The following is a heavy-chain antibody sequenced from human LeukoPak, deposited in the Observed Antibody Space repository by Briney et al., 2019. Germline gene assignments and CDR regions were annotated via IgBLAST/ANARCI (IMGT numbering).Heavy chain of an antibody. J-gene: IGHJ5*02. CDR3: ARGGRRYNWFDP. Sequence: PGRSLRLSCAASGFTFSSYGMHWVRQAPGKVLEWVAVIWYDGSNKYYADSVKGRFTISRDNSKNTLYLQMNSLRAEDTAVYYCARGGRRYNWFDPWGQGTLVTVSS. CDR1: GFTFSSYG. CDR2: IWYDGSNK. V-gene: IGHV3-33*01. D-gene: IGHD3-16*01.